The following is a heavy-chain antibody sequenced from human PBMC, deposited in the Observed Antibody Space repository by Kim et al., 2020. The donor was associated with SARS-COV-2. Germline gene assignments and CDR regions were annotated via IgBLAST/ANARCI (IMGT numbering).Heavy chain of an antibody. Sequence: GGSLRLSCAASGFTFSNAWMSWVCQAPGKGLEWVGRIKSKTDGGTTDYAAPVKGRFTISRDDSKNTLYLQMNSLKTEDTAVYYCTTEEAAGTYYYYYYGMDGWGQGTTVTVSS. CDR1: GFTFSNAW. D-gene: IGHD6-13*01. CDR3: TTEEAAGTYYYYYYGMDG. V-gene: IGHV3-15*01. CDR2: IKSKTDGGTT. J-gene: IGHJ6*02.